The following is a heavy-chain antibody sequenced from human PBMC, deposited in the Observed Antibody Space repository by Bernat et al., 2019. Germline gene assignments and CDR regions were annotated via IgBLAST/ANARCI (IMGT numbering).Heavy chain of an antibody. V-gene: IGHV1-18*01. CDR1: GYTFTSYG. CDR3: ARATSGDTAMVEADY. J-gene: IGHJ4*02. Sequence: QVQLVQSGAEVKKPGASVEVSCKASGYTFTSYGISWVRQAPGQGLEWMGWISAYNGNTNYAQKLQGRVTMTTDTSMSTAYMELRSLRSDDTAVYYCARATSGDTAMVEADYWGQGTLVTVSS. D-gene: IGHD5-18*01. CDR2: ISAYNGNT.